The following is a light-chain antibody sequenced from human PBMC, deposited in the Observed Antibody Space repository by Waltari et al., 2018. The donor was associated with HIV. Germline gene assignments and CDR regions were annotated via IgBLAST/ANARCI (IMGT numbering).Light chain of an antibody. CDR1: QSISGN. CDR2: GAS. Sequence: EIVMTQSTVNLSVSPGERANLSCRASQSISGNLACYQQKPGQAPRLLIYGASTRSTGIPAMFSGSGSGTEFTLTISSLQSEDFAVYYCQQYNNWPRTFGQGTKLEIK. CDR3: QQYNNWPRT. V-gene: IGKV3-15*01. J-gene: IGKJ2*01.